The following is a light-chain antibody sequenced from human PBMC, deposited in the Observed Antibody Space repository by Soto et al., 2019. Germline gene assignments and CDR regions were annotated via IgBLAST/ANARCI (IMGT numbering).Light chain of an antibody. V-gene: IGKV3-15*01. CDR1: QSVSSN. Sequence: EIVMTPSPAILSISTGERATLSCRASQSVSSNLAWYQQKPGQAPRLLIYGASTRATGITSRFSGSGSGTEFTLTISSLQSGDFAVYYCQQYNNWPFTFGPGTKVDIK. CDR3: QQYNNWPFT. CDR2: GAS. J-gene: IGKJ3*01.